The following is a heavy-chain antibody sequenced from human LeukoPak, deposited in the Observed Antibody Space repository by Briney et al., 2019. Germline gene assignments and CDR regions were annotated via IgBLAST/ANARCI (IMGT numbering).Heavy chain of an antibody. CDR3: ARFTSGSYAFDI. CDR1: GFTFSSYS. V-gene: IGHV3-21*01. CDR2: ISSSSSYI. J-gene: IGHJ3*02. D-gene: IGHD3-10*01. Sequence: GGSLRLPCAASGFTFSSYSMNWVRQAPGKGLEWVSSISSSSSYIYYADSVKGRFTISRDNAKNSLYLQMNSLRAEDTAVYYCARFTSGSYAFDIWGQGTMVTVSS.